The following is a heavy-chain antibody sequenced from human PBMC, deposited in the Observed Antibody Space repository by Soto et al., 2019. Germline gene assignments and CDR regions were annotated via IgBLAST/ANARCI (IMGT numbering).Heavy chain of an antibody. Sequence: PSETLSLTCTVSGSSISSGGYYWSWIRQHPGKGLEWIGYIYYSGSTYYNPSLKSRVTISVDTSKNQFSLKLSSVTAEDTAVYYCARSPYYYDSSGPRLGYFDYWGQGTLVTVSS. J-gene: IGHJ4*02. V-gene: IGHV4-31*03. CDR2: IYYSGST. CDR1: GSSISSGGYY. D-gene: IGHD3-22*01. CDR3: ARSPYYYDSSGPRLGYFDY.